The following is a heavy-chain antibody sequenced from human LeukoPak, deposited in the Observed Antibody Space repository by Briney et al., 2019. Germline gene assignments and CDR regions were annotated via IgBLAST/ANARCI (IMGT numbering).Heavy chain of an antibody. CDR1: GFTFSSYA. D-gene: IGHD3-10*01. CDR2: ITGSGRST. Sequence: PGGSLRLSCAASGFTFSSYAMSWVRQAPGKGLDWVSTITGSGRSTYYADSVKGRFTVSRDNSKNMLYLQMNSLGAEDTAVYYCAKVYGSGSYYNFDYWGQGALVTVSS. V-gene: IGHV3-23*01. J-gene: IGHJ4*02. CDR3: AKVYGSGSYYNFDY.